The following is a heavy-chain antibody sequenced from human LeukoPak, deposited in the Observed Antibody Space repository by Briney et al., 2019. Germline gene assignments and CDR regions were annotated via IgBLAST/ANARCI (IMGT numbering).Heavy chain of an antibody. J-gene: IGHJ5*02. CDR1: GGSISSGDYY. V-gene: IGHV4-30-4*08. CDR3: ARVVVVVVAATGWFDP. Sequence: PSETLSLTCTVSGGSISSGDYYWSWIRQPPGKGLEWIGYICYSGSTYYNPSLKSRVTISVDTSKNQFSLKLSSVTAADTAVYYCARVVVVVVAATGWFDPWGQGTLVTVSS. CDR2: ICYSGST. D-gene: IGHD2-15*01.